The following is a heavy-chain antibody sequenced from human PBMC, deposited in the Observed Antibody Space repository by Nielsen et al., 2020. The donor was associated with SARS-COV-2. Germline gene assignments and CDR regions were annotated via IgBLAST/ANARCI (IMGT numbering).Heavy chain of an antibody. CDR2: IWYDGSNK. CDR3: ARDRGDSGYDDAFDI. J-gene: IGHJ3*02. CDR1: GFTFSSYG. Sequence: GGSLRLSCAASGFTFSSYGMHWVRQAPGKGLEWVAVIWYDGSNKYYADSVKGRFTISRDNSKNTLYLQMNSLRAEDTAVYYCARDRGDSGYDDAFDIWGQGTMVTASS. V-gene: IGHV3-33*01. D-gene: IGHD5-12*01.